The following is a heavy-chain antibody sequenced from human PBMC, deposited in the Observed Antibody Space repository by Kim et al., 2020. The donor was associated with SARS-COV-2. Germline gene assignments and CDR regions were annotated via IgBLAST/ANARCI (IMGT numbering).Heavy chain of an antibody. Sequence: KGRFTISRDNPKTTLYLQMNSLRAEDTAVYYCAKYRAPQASGFFYYGMDVWGQGTTVTVSS. J-gene: IGHJ6*02. CDR3: AKYRAPQASGFFYYGMDV. D-gene: IGHD3-10*01. V-gene: IGHV3-23*01.